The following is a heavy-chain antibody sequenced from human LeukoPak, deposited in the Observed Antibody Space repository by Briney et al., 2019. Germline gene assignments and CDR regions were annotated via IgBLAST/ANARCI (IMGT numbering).Heavy chain of an antibody. CDR1: GGSSRGYY. CDR2: INHSGST. D-gene: IGHD2-2*01. V-gene: IGHV4-34*01. CDR3: ASTERCSTTCPLDY. J-gene: IGHJ4*02. Sequence: SETLSLTCAVYGGSSRGYYWSWIRQPPGKGLEWIGEINHSGSTNYNPSLKSRVTISLDTSMKKLSLKLNSVTAADTAVYYCASTERCSTTCPLDYWGQGTLVTVSS.